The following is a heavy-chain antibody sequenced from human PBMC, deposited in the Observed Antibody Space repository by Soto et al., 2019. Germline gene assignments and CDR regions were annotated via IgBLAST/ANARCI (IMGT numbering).Heavy chain of an antibody. CDR2: VSSSGTSI. D-gene: IGHD3-22*01. V-gene: IGHV3-11*01. CDR3: ARGGSGSEYTSGWFDH. Sequence: GSLRLSCAASGFTFSDYYMSWIRQAPGKGLEWVSYVSSSGTSIYYADSVKGRFTISRDNAKNSVYLQMNSLRAEDTAVYYCARGGSGSEYTSGWFDHWGQGTLVTVSS. J-gene: IGHJ5*02. CDR1: GFTFSDYY.